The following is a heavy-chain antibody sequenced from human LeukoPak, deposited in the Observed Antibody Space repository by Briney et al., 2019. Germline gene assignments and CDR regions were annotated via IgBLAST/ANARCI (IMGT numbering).Heavy chain of an antibody. CDR1: GGSISSSSYY. J-gene: IGHJ4*02. CDR3: ARGDIVVVPADY. V-gene: IGHV4-39*01. CDR2: ICYSGST. D-gene: IGHD2-2*01. Sequence: SQTLSLTCTVSGGSISSSSYYWGWIRQPPGKGLEWIGSICYSGSTYYNPSLKSRVTISVDTSKNQFSLKLSSVTAADTAVYYCARGDIVVVPADYWGQGTLVTVSS.